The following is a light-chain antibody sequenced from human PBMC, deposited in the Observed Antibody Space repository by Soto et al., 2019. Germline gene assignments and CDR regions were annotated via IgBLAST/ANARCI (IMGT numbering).Light chain of an antibody. CDR1: SSNIGAGYD. Sequence: QAVVTQPRSVSGAPGQRVTISCTGSSSNIGAGYDVHWYQQLPGTAPKLLIYGNSNRPSGVPDRFSGSKSGTSASLAITGLQAEDEADYYCQSYDSSLSGSVVFGGGTKLTVL. V-gene: IGLV1-40*01. J-gene: IGLJ2*01. CDR3: QSYDSSLSGSVV. CDR2: GNS.